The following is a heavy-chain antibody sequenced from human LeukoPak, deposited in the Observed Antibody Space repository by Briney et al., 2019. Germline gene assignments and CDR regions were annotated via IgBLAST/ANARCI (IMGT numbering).Heavy chain of an antibody. CDR3: ARDDSEGTIFGVTNWFDP. V-gene: IGHV4-34*01. Sequence: PSETLSLTCAVYGGSFSGYYWSWIRQPPGKGLEWIGEINHSGSTNYNPSLKSRVTISVDTSKNQFSLKLSSVTAADTAVYYCARDDSEGTIFGVTNWFDPWGQGTLVTVSS. D-gene: IGHD3-3*01. CDR2: INHSGST. CDR1: GGSFSGYY. J-gene: IGHJ5*02.